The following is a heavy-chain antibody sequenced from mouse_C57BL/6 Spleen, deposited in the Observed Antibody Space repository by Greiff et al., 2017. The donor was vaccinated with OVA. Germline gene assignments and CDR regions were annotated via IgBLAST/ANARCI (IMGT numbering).Heavy chain of an antibody. CDR3: AREGMVTTGLYYFDY. J-gene: IGHJ2*01. D-gene: IGHD2-2*01. V-gene: IGHV1-80*01. CDR2: IYPGDGDT. Sequence: VKLQESGAELVKPGASVKISCKASGYAFSSYWMNWVKQRPGKGLEWIGQIYPGDGDTNYNGKFKGKATLTADKSSSTAYMQLSSLTSEDSAVYFCAREGMVTTGLYYFDYWGQGTTLTVSS. CDR1: GYAFSSYW.